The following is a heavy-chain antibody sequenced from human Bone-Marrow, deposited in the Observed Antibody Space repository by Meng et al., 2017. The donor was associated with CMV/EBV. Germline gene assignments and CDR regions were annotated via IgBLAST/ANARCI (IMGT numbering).Heavy chain of an antibody. D-gene: IGHD6-19*01. V-gene: IGHV3-74*01. J-gene: IGHJ6*02. CDR2: INSDGSST. CDR1: GFTFSSYW. Sequence: GESLKISCAASGFTFSSYWMHWVRQAPGKGLVWVSRINSDGSSTSYADSVKGRFTISRDNAKNTLYLQMTSLRAEDTAVYYCAGQWLDHDGMDVWGQGTTVTVSS. CDR3: AGQWLDHDGMDV.